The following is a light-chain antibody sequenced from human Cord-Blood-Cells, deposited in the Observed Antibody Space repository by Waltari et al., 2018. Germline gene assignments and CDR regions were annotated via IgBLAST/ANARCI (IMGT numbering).Light chain of an antibody. Sequence: QSALTQPASVSGSPGQSITISCTGTSSAVGSYNLVSWYQQHPGKPPKLMSYEVSKRASGVSNRFSGSKSGNTASLTISGLQAEDEADYYCCSYAGSSTYVFGTGTKVTVL. J-gene: IGLJ1*01. CDR3: CSYAGSSTYV. CDR1: SSAVGSYNL. CDR2: EVS. V-gene: IGLV2-23*02.